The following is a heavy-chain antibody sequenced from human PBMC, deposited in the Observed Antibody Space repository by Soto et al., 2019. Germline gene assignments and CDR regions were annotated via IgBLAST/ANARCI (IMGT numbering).Heavy chain of an antibody. CDR2: ISGSGGST. V-gene: IGHV3-23*01. J-gene: IGHJ4*02. D-gene: IGHD2-2*01. CDR1: GFTFSSYA. CDR3: AKSRSSSWRKFDY. Sequence: GGSLRLSCAASGFTFSSYAMSWVRQAPGKGMEWVSAISGSGGSTYYADSVKGRFTISRDNSKNTLYLQMNSLRAEDTAVYYCAKSRSSSWRKFDYWGQGTLVTVSS.